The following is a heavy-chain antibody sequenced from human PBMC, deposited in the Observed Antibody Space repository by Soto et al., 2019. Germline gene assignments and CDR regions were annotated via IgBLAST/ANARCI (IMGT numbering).Heavy chain of an antibody. CDR1: GYAFTSHD. Sequence: QVQVVQSGAEVKKPGASVKVSCKPSGYAFTSHDISWVRQATGQGLEWMGWMKPSSGDTAYAQKFQGRVTMTRDTSISTAYMVLSSLTSEDTAVYYCARVRVSCSGGSCSRETYYFAFWGQGTLVTVSS. CDR2: MKPSSGDT. CDR3: ARVRVSCSGGSCSRETYYFAF. J-gene: IGHJ4*02. V-gene: IGHV1-8*01. D-gene: IGHD2-15*01.